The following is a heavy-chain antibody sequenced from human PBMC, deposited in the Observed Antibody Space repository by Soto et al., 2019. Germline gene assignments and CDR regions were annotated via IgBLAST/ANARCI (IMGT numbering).Heavy chain of an antibody. J-gene: IGHJ6*02. Sequence: VQLLESGGGLVQPGGSLRLSCAASGFTFSSYAMSWVRQAPGKGLEWVSAISGSGGSTYYADSVKGRFTISRDNSKNTLYLQMNSLRAEDTAVYYCAKDLVVVPAATPGYYGMDVWGQGTTVTVSS. V-gene: IGHV3-23*01. D-gene: IGHD2-2*01. CDR3: AKDLVVVPAATPGYYGMDV. CDR1: GFTFSSYA. CDR2: ISGSGGST.